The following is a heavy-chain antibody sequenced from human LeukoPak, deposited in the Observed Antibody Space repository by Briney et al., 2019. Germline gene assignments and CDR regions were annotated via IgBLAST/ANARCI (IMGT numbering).Heavy chain of an antibody. CDR1: GFTFSSYS. Sequence: GGSLRLSCAASGFTFSSYSMNWVRQAPGKGLEWVSYISSSSSTIYYADSVKGRFTISRDNAKNSLYLQMNSLRAEDTAVYYCARDRPDYSGSYLGYYYMDVWGKGTTVTVSS. D-gene: IGHD1-26*01. CDR3: ARDRPDYSGSYLGYYYMDV. J-gene: IGHJ6*03. V-gene: IGHV3-48*04. CDR2: ISSSSSTI.